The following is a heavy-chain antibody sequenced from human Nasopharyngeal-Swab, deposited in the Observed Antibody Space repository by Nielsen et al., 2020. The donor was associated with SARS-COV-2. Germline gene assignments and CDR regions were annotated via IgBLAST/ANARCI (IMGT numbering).Heavy chain of an antibody. CDR3: AGDYYYYYGMDV. Sequence: GESLKISCAASGFTFSSYWISWVRQAPGKGLEWVANIKQDGSEKYYVDSVKGRFTISRDNAKNSLYLQMNSLRAEDTAVYYCAGDYYYYYGMDVWGQGTTVTVSS. CDR1: GFTFSSYW. CDR2: IKQDGSEK. V-gene: IGHV3-7*03. J-gene: IGHJ6*02.